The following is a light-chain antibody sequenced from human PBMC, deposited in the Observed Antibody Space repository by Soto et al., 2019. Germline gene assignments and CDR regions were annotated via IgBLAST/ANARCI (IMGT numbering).Light chain of an antibody. J-gene: IGKJ1*01. CDR2: GAS. V-gene: IGKV3-20*01. CDR3: QHYGSSRT. CDR1: QSVSNNY. Sequence: EIVLTQSPGTLSLSPGEGATLSCRASQSVSNNYLAWYQQKPGQAPRLLIYGASNRATGIPDRFSGSGSGTDFTLTISRLEPEDFAVYYCQHYGSSRTFGQGTKVDIK.